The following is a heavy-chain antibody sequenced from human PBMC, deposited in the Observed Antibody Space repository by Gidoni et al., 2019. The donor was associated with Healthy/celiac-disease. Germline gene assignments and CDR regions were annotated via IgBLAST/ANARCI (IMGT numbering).Heavy chain of an antibody. CDR3: VIGGRMGATTPFDY. V-gene: IGHV3-30*03. J-gene: IGHJ4*02. CDR1: GFTFSSYG. D-gene: IGHD1-26*01. Sequence: QVQLVESGGGVVKPGRSLRLSCAASGFTFSSYGMHWVRQAPGKGLEWVAVISYDGSNKYYADSVKGRFTISRDNSKNTLYLQMNSLRAEDTAVYYCVIGGRMGATTPFDYWGQGTLVTVSS. CDR2: ISYDGSNK.